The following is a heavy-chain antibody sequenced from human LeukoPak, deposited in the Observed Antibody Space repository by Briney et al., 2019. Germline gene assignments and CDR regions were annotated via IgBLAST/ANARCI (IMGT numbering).Heavy chain of an antibody. CDR2: ISYDGSNK. J-gene: IGHJ6*04. V-gene: IGHV3-30*04. CDR3: AELGITMIGGV. Sequence: GRSLRLSCAASGFTFSSYAMHWVRQAPGKGLEWVAVISYDGSNKYYADSVKGRFTISRDNSKNTLYLQMNSLRAEDTAVYYCAELGITMIGGVWGKGTTVTISS. CDR1: GFTFSSYA. D-gene: IGHD3-10*02.